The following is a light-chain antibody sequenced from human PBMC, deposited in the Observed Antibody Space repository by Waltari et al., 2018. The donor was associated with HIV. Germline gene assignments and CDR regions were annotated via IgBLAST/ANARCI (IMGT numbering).Light chain of an antibody. CDR3: QSYDSSLSGSRV. J-gene: IGLJ3*02. CDR1: SSNTGAGYD. V-gene: IGLV1-40*01. Sequence: QSVLTQPPSVSGAPGQRVTISCTGISSNTGAGYDVNWSQQLPGTAPKLLIYGNSNRPSGVPDRFSGSKSGTSASLAITGLQAEDEADYYCQSYDSSLSGSRVFGGGTKLTVL. CDR2: GNS.